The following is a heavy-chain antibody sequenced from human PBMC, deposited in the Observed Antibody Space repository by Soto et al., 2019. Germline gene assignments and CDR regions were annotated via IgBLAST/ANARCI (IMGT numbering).Heavy chain of an antibody. Sequence: GGSLRLSCAASGFTFSSYSMNWVRQAPGKGLEWVSYISSSSSTIYYADSVKGRFTISRDNAKNSLYLQMNSLRAEDTAVYYCARPMGSSWYVPNSYYYYGMDVWGQGTTVTVS. CDR1: GFTFSSYS. CDR2: ISSSSSTI. CDR3: ARPMGSSWYVPNSYYYYGMDV. V-gene: IGHV3-48*01. J-gene: IGHJ6*02. D-gene: IGHD6-13*01.